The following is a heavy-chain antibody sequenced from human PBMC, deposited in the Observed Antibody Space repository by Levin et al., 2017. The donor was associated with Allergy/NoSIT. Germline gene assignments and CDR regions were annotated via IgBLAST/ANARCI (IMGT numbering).Heavy chain of an antibody. Sequence: GGSLRLSCAASGFTFSSYAMSWVRQAPGKGLEWVSAISGSGGSTYYADSVKGRFTISRDNSKNTLYLQMNSLRAEDTAVYYCAKGGTPYSSGWYGDYWGQGTLVTVSS. CDR3: AKGGTPYSSGWYGDY. CDR2: ISGSGGST. CDR1: GFTFSSYA. J-gene: IGHJ4*02. V-gene: IGHV3-23*01. D-gene: IGHD6-19*01.